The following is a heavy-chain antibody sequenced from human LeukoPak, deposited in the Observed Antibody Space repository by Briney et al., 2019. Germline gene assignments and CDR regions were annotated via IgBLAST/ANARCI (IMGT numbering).Heavy chain of an antibody. V-gene: IGHV3-7*01. J-gene: IGHJ6*03. CDR1: GFTFSSYW. CDR3: ARSVGYCSSTSCYRYYYYYMDV. Sequence: GGSLRLSCAASGFTFSSYWMSWVRQAPGKGLEWVANIKQDGSEKYYVDSVKGRFTISRDNAKNSLYLQMNSLRAEDTAVYYCARSVGYCSSTSCYRYYYYYMDVWGKGTTVTVSS. CDR2: IKQDGSEK. D-gene: IGHD2-2*01.